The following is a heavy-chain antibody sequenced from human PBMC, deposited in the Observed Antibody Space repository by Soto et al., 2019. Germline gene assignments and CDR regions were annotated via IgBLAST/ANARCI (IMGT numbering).Heavy chain of an antibody. J-gene: IGHJ4*02. Sequence: GSLRLSCAASGFTFSSYAMHWVRQAPGKGLEWVAVISYDGSNKYYADSVKGRFTISRDNSKNTLYLQMNSLRAEDTAVYYCARAGRLAALIPFDYWGQGTLVTVSS. CDR3: ARAGRLAALIPFDY. CDR1: GFTFSSYA. V-gene: IGHV3-30-3*01. CDR2: ISYDGSNK. D-gene: IGHD6-6*01.